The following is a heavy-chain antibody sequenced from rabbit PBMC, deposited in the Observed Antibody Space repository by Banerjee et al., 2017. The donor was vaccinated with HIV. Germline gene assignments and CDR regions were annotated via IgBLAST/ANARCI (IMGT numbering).Heavy chain of an antibody. CDR3: ARSYDSSGAWHL. V-gene: IGHV1S45*01. CDR1: GLDFISSYW. J-gene: IGHJ6*01. D-gene: IGHD1-1*01. Sequence: QLVESGGGLVKPGASLTLTCKASGLDFISSYWICWVRQAPGKGLEWIACIYAGVSGTTYYASWAKGRFTISKTSSTTGTLQMTSLTAADTATYFCARSYDSSGAWHLWGPGTLVTVS. CDR2: IYAGVSGTT.